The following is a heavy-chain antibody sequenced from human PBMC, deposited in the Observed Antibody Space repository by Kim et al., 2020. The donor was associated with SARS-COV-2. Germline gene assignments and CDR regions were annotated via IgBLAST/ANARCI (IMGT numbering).Heavy chain of an antibody. D-gene: IGHD5-12*01. CDR2: INSDGSST. J-gene: IGHJ5*02. Sequence: GGSLRLSCAASGFTFSSYWMHWVRQAPGKGLVWVSRINSDGSSTNYADSVKGRFTISSDNAKNTLYLQMNSLRAEDTAVYYCASPLHYSGYDHWGQVTLVTVSS. V-gene: IGHV3-74*01. CDR1: GFTFSSYW. CDR3: ASPLHYSGYDH.